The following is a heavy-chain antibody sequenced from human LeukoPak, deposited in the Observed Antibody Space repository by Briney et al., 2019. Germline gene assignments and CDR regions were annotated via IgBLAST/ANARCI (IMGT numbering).Heavy chain of an antibody. V-gene: IGHV3-23*01. CDR3: AKTATGYSSGHYPGWPVDY. J-gene: IGHJ4*02. CDR1: GFTFNSYA. CDR2: IFGSGGSA. D-gene: IGHD6-19*01. Sequence: GGSLRLSCAASGFTFNSYAMYWVRQAPGKGLEWVSGIFGSGGSAHYADSVKGRFAISRDNSKNRVYLQMNSLRAEDTAVYYCAKTATGYSSGHYPGWPVDYWGQGTLVTVSS.